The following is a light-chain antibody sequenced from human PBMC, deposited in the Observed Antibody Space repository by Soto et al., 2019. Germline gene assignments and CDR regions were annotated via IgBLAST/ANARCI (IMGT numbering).Light chain of an antibody. CDR2: GAS. CDR3: QQYNNWPIT. V-gene: IGKV3D-15*01. Sequence: DIVLTQSPGTLSVSPGDRATLSCRASQSVSSSYLAWYQQKPGQAPRLLIYGASSRATGIPDRSSGSGSGTEFTLTISSLQSEDFAVYYCQQYNNWPITFGQGTRLEI. J-gene: IGKJ5*01. CDR1: QSVSSSY.